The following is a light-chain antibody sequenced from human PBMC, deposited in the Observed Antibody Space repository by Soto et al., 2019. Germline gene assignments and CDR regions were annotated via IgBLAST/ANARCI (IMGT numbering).Light chain of an antibody. V-gene: IGKV3-11*01. CDR1: QTVRNN. Sequence: NVLTQSPGTLSLSPGERATLSCRASQTVRNNLAWYQQRPGQAPRLLIYDASNRATGIPARFSGSGSGTDFTLTISSLEPEDFAVYYCQQRSNWPPITFGQGTRLEI. CDR3: QQRSNWPPIT. CDR2: DAS. J-gene: IGKJ5*01.